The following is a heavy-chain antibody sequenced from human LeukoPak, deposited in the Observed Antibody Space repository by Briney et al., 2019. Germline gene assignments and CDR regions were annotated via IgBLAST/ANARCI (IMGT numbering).Heavy chain of an antibody. CDR3: AKDQIVVVPAAHKVNWFDP. V-gene: IGHV3-30*02. J-gene: IGHJ5*02. CDR2: IRYDGSNK. Sequence: PGGSLRLSCAASGFTFSSYGMHWVRQAPGKGLEWVAFIRYDGSNKYYADSVKGRFTISRGNSKNTLYLQMNSLRAEDTAVYYCAKDQIVVVPAAHKVNWFDPWGQGTLVTVSS. D-gene: IGHD2-2*01. CDR1: GFTFSSYG.